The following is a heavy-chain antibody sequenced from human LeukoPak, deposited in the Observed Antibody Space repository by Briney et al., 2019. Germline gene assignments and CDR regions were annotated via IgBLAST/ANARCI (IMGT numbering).Heavy chain of an antibody. CDR2: LWYDGSNK. CDR1: GFTFSSYA. V-gene: IGHV3-33*08. Sequence: GGSLRLSCAASGFTFSSYAMSWVRQAPGKGLEGVAALWYDGSNKYYADSVKGRFTISRDNSKNTLYLQMNSLRAEDTAVYYCARRLYCSSSSCHTGPDAFDIWGQGTLVTVSS. D-gene: IGHD2-2*02. J-gene: IGHJ3*02. CDR3: ARRLYCSSSSCHTGPDAFDI.